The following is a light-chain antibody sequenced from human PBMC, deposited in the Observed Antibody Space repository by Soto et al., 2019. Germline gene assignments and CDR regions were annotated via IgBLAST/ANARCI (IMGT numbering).Light chain of an antibody. J-gene: IGKJ1*01. CDR2: GVS. CDR1: QRVNSRY. Sequence: ESVLTKSPSTLSFSAGERATPSCRASQRVNSRYLAWYQQKPGQAPRLLIYGVSNRATGIPDRFSGSGSGTDFTLTIRRLEPEDFAVYYCQQYGSSGTFGQGTKVDIK. V-gene: IGKV3-20*01. CDR3: QQYGSSGT.